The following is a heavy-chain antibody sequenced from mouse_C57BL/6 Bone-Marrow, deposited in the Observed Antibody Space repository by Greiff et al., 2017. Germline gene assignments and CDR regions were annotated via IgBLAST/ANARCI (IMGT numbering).Heavy chain of an antibody. CDR2: IDPENGDT. Sequence: EVQLQQSGAELVRPGASVKLSCTASGFNIKDDYMHWVKQRPEQGLEWIGWIDPENGDTEYASKFQGKATITADTSSNTAYLQLSSLTSEDTAVYYGTTDYDYDLAWFAYWGQGTLVTVSA. CDR1: GFNIKDDY. CDR3: TTDYDYDLAWFAY. D-gene: IGHD2-4*01. V-gene: IGHV14-4*01. J-gene: IGHJ3*01.